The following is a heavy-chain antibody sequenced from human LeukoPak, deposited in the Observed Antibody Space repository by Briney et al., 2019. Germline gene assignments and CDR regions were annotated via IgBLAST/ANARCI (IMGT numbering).Heavy chain of an antibody. J-gene: IGHJ5*02. CDR2: ISYSGST. V-gene: IGHV4-59*01. CDR3: ARGIDSWFDP. Sequence: SETLSLTCTVSGGSISSYYWSWIRQPPGKGLEWVGYISYSGSTNYNPSLKSRLTISLDTSKKQFSLKLSSVTAADTAVYYCARGIDSWFDPWGQGTLVTVSS. CDR1: GGSISSYY. D-gene: IGHD2-15*01.